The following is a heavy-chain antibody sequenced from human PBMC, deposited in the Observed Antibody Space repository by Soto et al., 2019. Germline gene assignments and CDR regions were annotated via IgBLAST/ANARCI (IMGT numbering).Heavy chain of an antibody. CDR3: AKEVITFGGVIVSYFDY. D-gene: IGHD3-16*02. J-gene: IGHJ4*02. CDR1: GFTFSSYA. Sequence: EVQLLESGGGLVQPGGSLRLSCAASGFTFSSYAMSWVRQAPGKGLEWVSAISGSGGSTYYADSVKGRFTISRDNSKNTLYLQMNSLRAEDTAVYYCAKEVITFGGVIVSYFDYWGQGTLVTVSS. CDR2: ISGSGGST. V-gene: IGHV3-23*01.